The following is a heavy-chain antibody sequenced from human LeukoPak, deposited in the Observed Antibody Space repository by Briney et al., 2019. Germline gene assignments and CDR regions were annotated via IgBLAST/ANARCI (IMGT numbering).Heavy chain of an antibody. V-gene: IGHV4-59*06. J-gene: IGHJ5*02. D-gene: IGHD3-22*01. CDR2: IYYSGST. CDR3: ARANTYYYDSSGYGLSWFDP. Sequence: SETLSLTCTVSGDSISSYYWSWIRQHPGKGLEWIGYIYYSGSTYYNPSLKSRVTISVDTSKNQFSLKLSSVTAADTAVYYCARANTYYYDSSGYGLSWFDPWGQGTLVTVSS. CDR1: GDSISSYY.